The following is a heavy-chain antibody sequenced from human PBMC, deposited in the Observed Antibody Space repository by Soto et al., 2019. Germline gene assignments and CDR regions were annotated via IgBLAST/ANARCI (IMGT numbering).Heavy chain of an antibody. Sequence: SGGSLRLCCAASGFTFSSYAMSWVRQAPGKGLEWVSAISGSGGSTYYADSVKGRFTISRDNSKSTLYLQMNSLRAEDTAVYYCAKDRLLWFGELSPYFDYWGQGTLVTVSS. CDR1: GFTFSSYA. CDR3: AKDRLLWFGELSPYFDY. CDR2: ISGSGGST. V-gene: IGHV3-23*01. J-gene: IGHJ4*02. D-gene: IGHD3-10*01.